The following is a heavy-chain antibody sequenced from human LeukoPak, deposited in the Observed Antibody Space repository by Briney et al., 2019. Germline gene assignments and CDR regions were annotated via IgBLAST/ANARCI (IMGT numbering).Heavy chain of an antibody. CDR3: VKDRHGIVGATPFDH. D-gene: IGHD1-26*01. Sequence: QPGGSLRLSCVASGFSSHIYVMSWVRQAPGKGLEWVSSINDSGDNINYADSVKGRFSISRDNSKSTLYLQMNSLRPEDTAVYYCVKDRHGIVGATPFDHWGQGTLVIVSS. CDR1: GFSSHIYV. CDR2: INDSGDNI. J-gene: IGHJ4*02. V-gene: IGHV3-23*01.